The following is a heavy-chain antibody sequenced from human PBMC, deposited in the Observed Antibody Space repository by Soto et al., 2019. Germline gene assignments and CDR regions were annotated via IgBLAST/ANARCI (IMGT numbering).Heavy chain of an antibody. CDR3: ARGLLYYYGSSPPDYYMDV. V-gene: IGHV3-7*01. D-gene: IGHD3-10*01. CDR2: IKQDGSEK. CDR1: GFTFSSYW. Sequence: GGSLRLSCAASGFTFSSYWMSWVRQAPGKGLEWVANIKQDGSEKYYVDSVKGRFTISRDNAKNSLYLQMNSLRAEDTAVYYCARGLLYYYGSSPPDYYMDVWGKGTTVTVSS. J-gene: IGHJ6*03.